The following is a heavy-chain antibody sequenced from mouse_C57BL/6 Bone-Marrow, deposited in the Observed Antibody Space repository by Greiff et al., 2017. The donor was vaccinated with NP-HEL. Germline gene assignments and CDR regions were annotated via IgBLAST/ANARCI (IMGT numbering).Heavy chain of an antibody. CDR3: ARRNLLWSYAMDY. V-gene: IGHV5-6*01. CDR1: GFTFSSYG. Sequence: EVQLVESGGDLVKPGGSLKLSCAASGFTFSSYGMSWVRQTPDKRLEWVATISSGGSYTYYPDSVKGRFTISRDNAKNTLYLQMSSLKSEDTAMYYCARRNLLWSYAMDYWGQGTSVTVSS. J-gene: IGHJ4*01. CDR2: ISSGGSYT. D-gene: IGHD2-1*01.